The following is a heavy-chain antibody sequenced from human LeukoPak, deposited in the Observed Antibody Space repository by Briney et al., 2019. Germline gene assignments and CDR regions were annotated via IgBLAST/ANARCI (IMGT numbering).Heavy chain of an antibody. CDR3: ARDPYGENWFDP. Sequence: SETLSLTCAVYGGSFSGYYWSWIRQPPGKGLEWIGEINHSGSTNYNPSLKSRVTISVDTSKNQFSLKLSSVTAADTAVYYCARDPYGENWFDPGGQGTLVTVSS. CDR1: GGSFSGYY. J-gene: IGHJ5*02. D-gene: IGHD3-10*01. V-gene: IGHV4-34*01. CDR2: INHSGST.